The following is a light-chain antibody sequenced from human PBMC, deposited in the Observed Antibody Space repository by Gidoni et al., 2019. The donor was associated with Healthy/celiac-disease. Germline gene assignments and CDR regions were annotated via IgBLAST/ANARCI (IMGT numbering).Light chain of an antibody. CDR1: RSVRSY. CDR2: DAS. V-gene: IGKV3-11*01. J-gene: IGKJ5*01. Sequence: ELVLTQSPATLSLSPGERATLACRASRSVRSYLAWYQQKPGQAPRPRLYDASNGATGIPARFSGSGSGTDVTLTISSLEPEDFAVDYCQQRSNWPITFGQGTRLEIK. CDR3: QQRSNWPIT.